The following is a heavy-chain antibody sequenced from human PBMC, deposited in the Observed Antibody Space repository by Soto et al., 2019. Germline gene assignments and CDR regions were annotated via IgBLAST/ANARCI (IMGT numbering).Heavy chain of an antibody. J-gene: IGHJ4*02. CDR1: GGSISSSNW. V-gene: IGHV4-4*02. D-gene: IGHD3-10*01. CDR2: IYHSGNT. CDR3: ASRWGEGRVDG. Sequence: QVQLQESGPGLVKPSGTLSLNCAVSGGSISSSNWWSWVRQPPGKGLEWIGEIYHSGNTNYNPSLKRRVTMAGDKSRSQCSLKLSSVTAAVTAVYYCASRWGEGRVDGWGQGTLGTVSS.